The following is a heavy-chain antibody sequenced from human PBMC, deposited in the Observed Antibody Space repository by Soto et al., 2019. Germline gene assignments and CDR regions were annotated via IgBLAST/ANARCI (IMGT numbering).Heavy chain of an antibody. V-gene: IGHV1-69*13. CDR1: GGTFSSYA. Sequence: ASVKVSCKASGGTFSSYAISWVRQAPGQGLEWMGGIIPIFGTANYAQKFQGRVTITADESTSTAYMELSSLRSEDTAVYYCARGPTYSSSSYYFDYWGQGTLVTVSS. J-gene: IGHJ4*02. CDR2: IIPIFGTA. D-gene: IGHD6-6*01. CDR3: ARGPTYSSSSYYFDY.